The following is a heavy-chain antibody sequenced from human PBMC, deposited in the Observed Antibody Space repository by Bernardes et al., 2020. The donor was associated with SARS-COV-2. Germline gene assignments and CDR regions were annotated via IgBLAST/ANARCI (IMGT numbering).Heavy chain of an antibody. V-gene: IGHV3-13*04. CDR2: IDTTGDT. Sequence: GGSLRLSCAASGFAFSRSDMHWVRQPTGKGLEWVSAIDTTGDTYYPDSVKGRSTISRENGKNSLYLQMNSLRAGDTAVYYCARVRSYGTVTTKWYFDLWGRGTLVTVSS. J-gene: IGHJ2*01. CDR3: ARVRSYGTVTTKWYFDL. D-gene: IGHD4-17*01. CDR1: GFAFSRSD.